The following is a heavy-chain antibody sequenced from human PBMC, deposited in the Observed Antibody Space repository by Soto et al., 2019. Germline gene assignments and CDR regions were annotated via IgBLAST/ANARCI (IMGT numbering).Heavy chain of an antibody. CDR2: ISPNGDST. J-gene: IGHJ3*01. CDR3: AKVRLTDYLRYAPHL. D-gene: IGHD2-8*01. Sequence: EVQLLESGGGLVQPGGSLRLACAASGFTFNNYAMNWVRRVPGRGLEWFSIISPNGDSTYYADSVKGRFTISRDNSQNTVFLQMNSLRAEDTAIYFCAKVRLTDYLRYAPHLWGQGTLVTVSS. V-gene: IGHV3-23*01. CDR1: GFTFNNYA.